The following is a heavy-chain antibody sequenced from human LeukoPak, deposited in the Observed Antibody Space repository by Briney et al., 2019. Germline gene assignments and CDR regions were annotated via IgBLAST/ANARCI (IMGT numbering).Heavy chain of an antibody. Sequence: GGSLRHSCSVSRFTFSDSAINWVRPAAGKGVEWVGRIRSKTESAETAYAASVKGRLTISRDASKNTAYLQMTSLKPADTAVYCCTSPAHDFDIWSGYYSLWGHGTQVTVSS. CDR3: TSPAHDFDIWSGYYSL. CDR2: IRSKTESAET. V-gene: IGHV3-73*01. CDR1: RFTFSDSA. D-gene: IGHD3-3*01. J-gene: IGHJ4*01.